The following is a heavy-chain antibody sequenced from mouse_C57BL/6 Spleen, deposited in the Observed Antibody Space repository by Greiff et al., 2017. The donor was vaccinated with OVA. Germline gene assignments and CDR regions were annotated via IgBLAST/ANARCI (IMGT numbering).Heavy chain of an antibody. J-gene: IGHJ3*01. Sequence: QVQLQQSGAELVKPGASVKISCKASGYAFSSYWMNWVKQRPGKGLEWIGQIYPGDGDTNYNGKFKGKATLTADKSSSTAYMQLSSLTSEDSAVYFCARDYGSSYPRFAYWGQGTLVTVSA. V-gene: IGHV1-80*01. CDR2: IYPGDGDT. CDR3: ARDYGSSYPRFAY. D-gene: IGHD1-1*01. CDR1: GYAFSSYW.